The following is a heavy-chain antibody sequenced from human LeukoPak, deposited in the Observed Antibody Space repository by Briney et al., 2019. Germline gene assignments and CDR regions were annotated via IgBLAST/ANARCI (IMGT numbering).Heavy chain of an antibody. V-gene: IGHV3-48*01. CDR2: ISSSSSKI. D-gene: IGHD1-26*01. CDR1: GFTFSSYS. CDR3: ARSRGSSWSYPFDY. Sequence: GGSLRLSCAASGFTFSSYSMNWVRQAPGKGLEWVSYISSSSSKIYYADTVKGRFTISRDTAKNSLFLQMNSLRAEDTAVYYCARSRGSSWSYPFDYWGQGTLVTVSS. J-gene: IGHJ4*02.